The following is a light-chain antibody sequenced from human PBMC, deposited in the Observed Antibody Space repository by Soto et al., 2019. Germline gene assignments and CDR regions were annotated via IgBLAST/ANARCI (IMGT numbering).Light chain of an antibody. V-gene: IGKV3-15*01. CDR3: QQYNKWPLT. J-gene: IGKJ1*01. Sequence: EIMMTQSPGTLSASPGQRATLSCRASQSVSSNLAWYQQKPGQAPRLLIYAVSTRATGIPARFSGSGSGTEFTLTISGLQSEDFAVDYCQQYNKWPLTFGQGTKVEIK. CDR1: QSVSSN. CDR2: AVS.